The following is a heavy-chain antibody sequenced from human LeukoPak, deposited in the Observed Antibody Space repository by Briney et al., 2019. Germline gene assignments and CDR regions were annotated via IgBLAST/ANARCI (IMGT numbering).Heavy chain of an antibody. J-gene: IGHJ4*02. CDR1: GGSISSYY. V-gene: IGHV4-39*01. CDR3: ARHGIAAAGNIDY. CDR2: IYYSGST. D-gene: IGHD6-13*01. Sequence: SETLSLTCTVSGGSISSYYWSWIRQPPGKGLEWIGTIYYSGSTYYNPSLKSRVTISVDTSKNQFSLKVSSVTAADTAVYYCARHGIAAAGNIDYWGQGTLVKVSS.